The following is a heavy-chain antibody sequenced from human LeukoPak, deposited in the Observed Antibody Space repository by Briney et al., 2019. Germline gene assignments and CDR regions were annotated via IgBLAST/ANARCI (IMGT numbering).Heavy chain of an antibody. Sequence: SETLSLTCTVSGGSISSGDYYWSWIRQPPGKALEWIGYIYHSGSTYYNPSLKSRVTISVDRSKNQFSLRLSSVTAADTAVYYCARAGITARSNWGQGTLVTVSS. V-gene: IGHV4-30-2*01. CDR1: GGSISSGDYY. D-gene: IGHD6-6*01. CDR2: IYHSGST. J-gene: IGHJ4*02. CDR3: ARAGITARSN.